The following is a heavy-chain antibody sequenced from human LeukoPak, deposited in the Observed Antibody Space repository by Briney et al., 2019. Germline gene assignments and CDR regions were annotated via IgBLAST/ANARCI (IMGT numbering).Heavy chain of an antibody. CDR3: AKDRKGSGWYYYYYYMDV. J-gene: IGHJ6*03. Sequence: QPGGSLRLSCAASGFTFSSYGMHWVRQAPGKGLEWVAVISYDGSNKYYADSVKGRFTISRDNSKNTLYLQMNSLRAEDTAVYYCAKDRKGSGWYYYYYYMDVWGKGTTVTVSS. CDR2: ISYDGSNK. CDR1: GFTFSSYG. V-gene: IGHV3-30*18. D-gene: IGHD6-19*01.